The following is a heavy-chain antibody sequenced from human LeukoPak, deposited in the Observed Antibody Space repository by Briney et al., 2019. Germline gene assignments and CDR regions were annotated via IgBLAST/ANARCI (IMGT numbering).Heavy chain of an antibody. V-gene: IGHV1-46*01. CDR3: ARDRLGRSYSSSVDDAFDI. CDR1: GYTFTSYY. J-gene: IGHJ3*02. D-gene: IGHD6-6*01. CDR2: INPSGGST. Sequence: ASVKVSCKASGYTFTSYYMHWVRQAPGQGREWMGIINPSGGSTSYAQKFQGRVTMTRDMSTSTVYMELSSLRSEDTAVYYCARDRLGRSYSSSVDDAFDIWGQGTMVTVSS.